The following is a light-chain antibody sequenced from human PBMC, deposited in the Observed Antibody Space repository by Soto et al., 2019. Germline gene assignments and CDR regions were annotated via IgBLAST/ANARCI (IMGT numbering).Light chain of an antibody. J-gene: IGKJ4*01. Sequence: DIVMTQSPNSLAVSLGERATINCKSSQSVFYNSKNKNYLAWYQQKPGQSPKLLVYWASTRESGVPDRFSGSGSGTDFTLTISTLQAEDVAVYYCQQYYTTPLTFGGGTKVEIK. CDR1: QSVFYNSKNKNY. V-gene: IGKV4-1*01. CDR2: WAS. CDR3: QQYYTTPLT.